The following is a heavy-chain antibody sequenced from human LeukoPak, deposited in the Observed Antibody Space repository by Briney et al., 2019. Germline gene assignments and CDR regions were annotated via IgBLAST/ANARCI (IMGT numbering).Heavy chain of an antibody. Sequence: SETLSLTCVVSGGSISGYHWGWIRQPPGKGLEWIGYISYPGITRDNPSLRSRVFMSVDTSKNQFSLRLSSVTAADTAVYFCARRDYSGILPYAFDFWGQGTLVAVSS. V-gene: IGHV4-59*12. CDR1: GGSISGYH. D-gene: IGHD4-23*01. CDR2: ISYPGIT. J-gene: IGHJ3*01. CDR3: ARRDYSGILPYAFDF.